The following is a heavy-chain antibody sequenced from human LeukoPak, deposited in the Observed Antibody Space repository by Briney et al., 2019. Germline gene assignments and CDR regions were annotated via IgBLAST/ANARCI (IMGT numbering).Heavy chain of an antibody. CDR3: ARGPPNYFDSSGYFYL. CDR1: GFTFRNYE. J-gene: IGHJ4*02. V-gene: IGHV3-48*03. D-gene: IGHD3-22*01. Sequence: GGSLRLSCAASGFTFRNYEMNWVRQAPGKGLEWVPYISSSGGAIYFADSVKGRFTISRDNTKNSLYLQMNSLRAEDTGVYYCARGPPNYFDSSGYFYLWGQGTLVTVSS. CDR2: ISSSGGAI.